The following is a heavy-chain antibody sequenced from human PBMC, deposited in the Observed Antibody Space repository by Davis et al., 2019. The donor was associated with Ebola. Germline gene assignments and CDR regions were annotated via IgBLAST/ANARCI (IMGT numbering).Heavy chain of an antibody. CDR3: ARGGYDSSGHFPCD. CDR2: ISSSSSTI. Sequence: GGSLRLSCAASGFTFSSYAMSWVRQAPGKGLEWVSYISSSSSTIYYADSVKGRFTVSRDNAKNSLYLQMNSLRDEDTAVYYCARGGYDSSGHFPCDWGQGTLVTVSS. CDR1: GFTFSSYA. J-gene: IGHJ4*02. D-gene: IGHD3-22*01. V-gene: IGHV3-48*02.